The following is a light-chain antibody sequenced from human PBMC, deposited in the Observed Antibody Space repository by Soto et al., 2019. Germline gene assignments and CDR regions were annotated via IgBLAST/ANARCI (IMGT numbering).Light chain of an antibody. CDR3: LLYLGGGIWV. Sequence: QTVVTQEPSFSVYPGGTVTLTCGLSSGPVFTSSYPNWYQQTPGQAPRTLIFNTNTRSSGVPDRFSGSIHGDKAALTITGAQADDDSYYYCLLYLGGGIWVFGGGTKVTVL. V-gene: IGLV8-61*01. CDR1: SGPVFTSSY. CDR2: NTN. J-gene: IGLJ3*02.